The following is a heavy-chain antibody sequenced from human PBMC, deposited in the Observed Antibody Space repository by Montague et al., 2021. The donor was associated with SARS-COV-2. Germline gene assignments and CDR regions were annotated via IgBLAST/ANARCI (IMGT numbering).Heavy chain of an antibody. V-gene: IGHV2-5*02. CDR2: IYWDDDK. Sequence: PALAKPTQTLTLTCTFSGFSLNASGVGVGWIRQPPGKALKWLALIYWDDDKRYSPSLKSRLTITKVTSKNQVVLTMTNMDPVDTATCYCAHRLPAVAAFDYWGQGTLVTVSS. D-gene: IGHD6-6*01. CDR3: AHRLPAVAAFDY. J-gene: IGHJ4*02. CDR1: GFSLNASGVG.